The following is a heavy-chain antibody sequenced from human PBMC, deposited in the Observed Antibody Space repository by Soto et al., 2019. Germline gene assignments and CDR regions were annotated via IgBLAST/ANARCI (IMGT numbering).Heavy chain of an antibody. V-gene: IGHV3-33*01. CDR3: ERDTTSQGRIQLWYDD. J-gene: IGHJ4*02. D-gene: IGHD5-18*01. CDR2: IWYDGSNK. CDR1: GFTFSSYG. Sequence: QVQLVESGGGVVQSGRSLRLSCAASGFTFSSYGMHWVRQAPGKGLEWVAVIWYDGSNKYYANSVKGRFTISRDNSKNTLYLQMNSLSAEETAVYYCERDTTSQGRIQLWYDDWGQGTLVTVSS.